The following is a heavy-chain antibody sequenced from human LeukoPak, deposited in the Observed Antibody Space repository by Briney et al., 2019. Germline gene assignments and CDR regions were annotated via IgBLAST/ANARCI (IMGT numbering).Heavy chain of an antibody. J-gene: IGHJ4*01. V-gene: IGHV3-48*03. CDR2: ISSSSSTI. CDR3: ARGRYDFWSGPRAYYFDY. D-gene: IGHD3-3*01. CDR1: DLTFSNYE. Sequence: GGSLRLSCTSSDLTFSNYEMHWVRQAPGKGLDWVPYISSSSSTIYYADSVEGRFTISRDNAKNSLYLQMNSLRAEDTAIYYCARGRYDFWSGPRAYYFDYWGQGTLVTVSS.